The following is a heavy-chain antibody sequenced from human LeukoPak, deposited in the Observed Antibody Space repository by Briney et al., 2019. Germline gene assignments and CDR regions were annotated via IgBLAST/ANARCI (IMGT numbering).Heavy chain of an antibody. CDR3: AAHRPMGYYYYMDV. D-gene: IGHD3-16*01. V-gene: IGHV4-39*01. CDR2: IYHSGST. Sequence: SETLSLTCTVSGGSISSGGYYWGWLRQPPGKGLEWIGYIYHSGSTYYNPSLKSRVTISVDTSKNQFSLKLSSVTAADTAVYYCAAHRPMGYYYYMDVWGKGTTVTVSS. J-gene: IGHJ6*03. CDR1: GGSISSGGYY.